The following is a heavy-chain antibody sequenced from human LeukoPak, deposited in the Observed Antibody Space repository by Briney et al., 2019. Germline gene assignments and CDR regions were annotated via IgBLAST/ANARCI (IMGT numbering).Heavy chain of an antibody. Sequence: SVKVSCKASGGTFSSYAISWVRQAPGQGLEWMGGIIPIFGTANYAQKFQGRVTITADESTSTAYMELSSLRSEDTAVYCCARDPLEWSADYLWYFDLWGRGTLVTVSS. V-gene: IGHV1-69*01. D-gene: IGHD3-3*01. CDR1: GGTFSSYA. J-gene: IGHJ2*01. CDR3: ARDPLEWSADYLWYFDL. CDR2: IIPIFGTA.